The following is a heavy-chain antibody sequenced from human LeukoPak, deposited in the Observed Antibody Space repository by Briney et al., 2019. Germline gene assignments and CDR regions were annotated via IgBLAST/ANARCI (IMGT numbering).Heavy chain of an antibody. CDR2: IYYSGST. V-gene: IGHV4-59*01. D-gene: IGHD3-3*01. Sequence: SETLSLTCTVSGGSISSYYWSWIRQPPGKGLEWIGYIYYSGSTNYSPSLKSRVTISVDTSKNQFSLKLSSVTAADTAVYYCARAVDFWSGYSFDYWGQGTLVTVSS. J-gene: IGHJ4*02. CDR3: ARAVDFWSGYSFDY. CDR1: GGSISSYY.